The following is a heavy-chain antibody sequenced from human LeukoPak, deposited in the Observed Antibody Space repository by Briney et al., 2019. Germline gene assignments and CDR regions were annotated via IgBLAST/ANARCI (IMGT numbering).Heavy chain of an antibody. J-gene: IGHJ4*02. CDR1: GFTFSSYA. D-gene: IGHD6-19*01. V-gene: IGHV3-30*02. CDR2: IRYDGSNK. Sequence: GGSLRLSCAASGFTFSSYAMSWVRQASGKGLEWVAFIRYDGSNKYYADSVKGRFTISRDNSKNTLYLQMNSLRAEDTAVYYCAKDIRTVAVAGSSFDYWGQGTLVTVSS. CDR3: AKDIRTVAVAGSSFDY.